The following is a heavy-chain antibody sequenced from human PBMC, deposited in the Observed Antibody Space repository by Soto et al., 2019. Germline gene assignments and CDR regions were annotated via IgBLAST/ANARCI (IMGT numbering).Heavy chain of an antibody. J-gene: IGHJ4*02. CDR3: ARARDGYNRLYYFDY. D-gene: IGHD5-12*01. CDR2: IIPIFGTA. CDR1: GGTFSSYA. Sequence: QVQLVQSGAEVKKPGSSVKVSCTASGGTFSSYAISWVRQAPGQGLEWMGGIIPIFGTANYAQKFQGRVTITADESTSTAYMELSSLRSEDTAVYYCARARDGYNRLYYFDYWGQGTLVTVSS. V-gene: IGHV1-69*01.